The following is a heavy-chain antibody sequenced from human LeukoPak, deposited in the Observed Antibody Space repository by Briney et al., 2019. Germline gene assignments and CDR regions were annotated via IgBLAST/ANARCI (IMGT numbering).Heavy chain of an antibody. D-gene: IGHD5-24*01. Sequence: ASVKVSCKASGYTFTGYYMHWVRQAPGQGLEWMGWINPNSGGTNYAQKFQGRVTMTRDTSISTAYMELSRLRSDDTAVYYCAGSKRWLQIGLGGHFDYWGQGTLVTVSS. J-gene: IGHJ4*02. V-gene: IGHV1-2*02. CDR3: AGSKRWLQIGLGGHFDY. CDR1: GYTFTGYY. CDR2: INPNSGGT.